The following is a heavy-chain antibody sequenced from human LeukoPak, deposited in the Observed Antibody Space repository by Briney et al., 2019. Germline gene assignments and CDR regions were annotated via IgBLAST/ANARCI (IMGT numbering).Heavy chain of an antibody. V-gene: IGHV4-30-2*01. J-gene: IGHJ5*02. CDR3: PRGVPPHDSKAARPHTWFDP. D-gene: IGHD6-6*01. CDR2: IYHSGST. Sequence: PSQTLSLTCAVSGGSISSGGYSWSWIRQPPGKGLEWIGYIYHSGSTYYNPSLKSRVTISVDRSKNQFSLKLSSVTAADTAVYYCPRGVPPHDSKAARPHTWFDPGGQGTLVPSPQ. CDR1: GGSISSGGYS.